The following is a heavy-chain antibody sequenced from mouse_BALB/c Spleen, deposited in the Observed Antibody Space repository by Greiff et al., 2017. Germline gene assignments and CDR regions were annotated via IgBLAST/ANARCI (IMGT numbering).Heavy chain of an antibody. CDR2: ISYDGSN. Sequence: EVQLQQSGPGLVKPSQSLSLTCSVTGYSITSGYYWNWIRQFPGNKLEWMGYISYDGSNNYNPSLKNRISITRDTSKNQFFLKLNSVTTEDTATYYCARGDGNSVLYWYFDVWGAGTTVTVSS. V-gene: IGHV3-6*02. CDR1: GYSITSGYY. J-gene: IGHJ1*01. CDR3: ARGDGNSVLYWYFDV. D-gene: IGHD2-1*01.